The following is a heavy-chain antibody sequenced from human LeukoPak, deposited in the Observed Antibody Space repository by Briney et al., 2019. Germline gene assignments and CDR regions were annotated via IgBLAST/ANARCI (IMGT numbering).Heavy chain of an antibody. V-gene: IGHV1-46*01. D-gene: IGHD6-6*01. CDR2: INPSGGST. CDR1: GYTFTGYY. CDR3: ASERRLGPSDFDY. Sequence: ASVKVSCKASGYTFTGYYMHWVRQAPGQGLEWMGIINPSGGSTSYAQKFQGRVTMTRDTSTSTVYMELSSLRSEDTAVYYCASERRLGPSDFDYWGRGTLVTVSS. J-gene: IGHJ4*02.